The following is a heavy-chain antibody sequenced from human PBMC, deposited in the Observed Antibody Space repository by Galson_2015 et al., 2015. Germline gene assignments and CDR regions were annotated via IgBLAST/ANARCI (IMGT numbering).Heavy chain of an antibody. CDR1: GFTFSSYA. D-gene: IGHD3-22*01. Sequence: SLRLSCAASGFTFSSYAMSWVRQAPGKGLEWVSAISASGSSTSYADSVKGRFTISRDNSKNTLYVQMNSLRVEDTAVYYCAKDFRRGYYPPTDSSGKGSLVTVSS. V-gene: IGHV3-23*01. CDR2: ISASGSST. CDR3: AKDFRRGYYPPTDS. J-gene: IGHJ4*02.